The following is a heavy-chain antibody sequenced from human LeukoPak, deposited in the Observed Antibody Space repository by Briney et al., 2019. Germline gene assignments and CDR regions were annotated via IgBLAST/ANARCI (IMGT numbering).Heavy chain of an antibody. CDR2: IKQDGSEK. D-gene: IGHD5-18*01. V-gene: IGHV3-7*01. CDR1: GFTFSSYW. Sequence: GSLRLSCAASGFTFSSYWMSWVRQAPGKWLEGVANIKQDGSEKYYVDSVKGRFTISRDNAKNSLYLQMNSLRAEDTAVYYRARWTTDTAMVQDYWGQGTLVTVSS. CDR3: ARWTTDTAMVQDY. J-gene: IGHJ4*02.